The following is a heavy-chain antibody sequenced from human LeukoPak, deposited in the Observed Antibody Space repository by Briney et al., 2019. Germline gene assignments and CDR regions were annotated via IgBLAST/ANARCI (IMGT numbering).Heavy chain of an antibody. CDR1: GFTVSSNY. V-gene: IGHV3-66*01. CDR3: ARVHYYDSSGYYRGGLDY. Sequence: PGGSLRLSCAASGFTVSSNYMSWVRQAPGKGLEWVSVIYSGGSTYYADSVKGRFTISRDNSKNTLYLQMNSLRAEDTAVYYCARVHYYDSSGYYRGGLDYWGQGTLVTVSS. D-gene: IGHD3-22*01. J-gene: IGHJ4*02. CDR2: IYSGGST.